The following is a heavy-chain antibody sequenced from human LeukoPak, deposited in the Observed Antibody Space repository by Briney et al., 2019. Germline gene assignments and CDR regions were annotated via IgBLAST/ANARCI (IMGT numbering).Heavy chain of an antibody. CDR2: IYSGGRT. CDR1: GFTVSSNY. CDR3: ARLAAASRMDV. D-gene: IGHD6-13*01. V-gene: IGHV3-53*01. J-gene: IGHJ6*04. Sequence: GGSLRLSCAASGFTVSSNYMSWLRQAPGKGPEWVSVIYSGGRTYYADLVKGRFTISRDNSKNTLYLQMNSLRAEDTAVYYCARLAAASRMDVWGKGTTVTVSS.